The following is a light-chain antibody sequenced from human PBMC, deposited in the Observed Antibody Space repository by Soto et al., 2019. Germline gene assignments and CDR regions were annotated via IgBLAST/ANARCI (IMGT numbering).Light chain of an antibody. V-gene: IGLV2-14*01. J-gene: IGLJ1*01. CDR1: SSDVVGYNY. CDR3: SSYTSSSIPYV. CDR2: EVS. Sequence: QSVLTQPAFVSGSPGQSITISCTGTSSDVVGYNYVSWYQQHPGKAPKLMIYEVSNRPSGVSNRFSGSKSGNTASLTISGLQAEDEADYYCSSYTSSSIPYVFGTGTKVTVL.